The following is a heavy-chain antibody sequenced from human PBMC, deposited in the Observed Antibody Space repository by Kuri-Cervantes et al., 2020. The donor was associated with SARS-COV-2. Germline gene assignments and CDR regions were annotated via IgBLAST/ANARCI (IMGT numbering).Heavy chain of an antibody. CDR2: ISAYNGNT. D-gene: IGHD3-3*01. CDR3: ARNWSGYFPWVYYYGMDV. CDR1: GYTFTSYA. V-gene: IGHV1-18*01. Sequence: ASVKVSCKASGYTFTSYAMHWVRQAPGQRLEWMGWISAYNGNTNYAQKLQGRVTMTTDTSTSTAYMELRSLRSDDTAVYYCARNWSGYFPWVYYYGMDVWGQGTTVTVSS. J-gene: IGHJ6*02.